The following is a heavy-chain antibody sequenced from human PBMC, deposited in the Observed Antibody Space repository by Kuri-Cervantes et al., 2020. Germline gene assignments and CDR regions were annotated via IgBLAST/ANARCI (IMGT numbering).Heavy chain of an antibody. CDR2: ISSISTVI. Sequence: GESLKISCAASKFTFSDYNMKWVRQAPGKGLEWVSYISSISTVIYYADSVKGRFTVSRDNAKKSLYLQMNSLRAEDTAVYYCARTLGTTAIDYWGQGTLVTVSS. V-gene: IGHV3-48*01. J-gene: IGHJ4*02. CDR3: ARTLGTTAIDY. D-gene: IGHD1-14*01. CDR1: KFTFSDYN.